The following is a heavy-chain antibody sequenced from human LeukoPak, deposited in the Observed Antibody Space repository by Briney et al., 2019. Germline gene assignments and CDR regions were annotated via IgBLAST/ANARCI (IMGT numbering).Heavy chain of an antibody. Sequence: GGSLRLSCAASGFTFSSYAMSWVRQAPGKGLEWVSAISGSGGSTYYADSVKGRFTISRDNSKNTLYLQMNSLRAEDTAVYYCAKVPCARLDYYGSGSYSRPWYFDLWGRGTLVTVSS. CDR1: GFTFSSYA. J-gene: IGHJ2*01. CDR2: ISGSGGST. V-gene: IGHV3-23*01. CDR3: AKVPCARLDYYGSGSYSRPWYFDL. D-gene: IGHD3-10*01.